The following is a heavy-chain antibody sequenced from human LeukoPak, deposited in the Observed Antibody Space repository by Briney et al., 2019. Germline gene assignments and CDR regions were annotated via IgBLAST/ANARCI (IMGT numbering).Heavy chain of an antibody. J-gene: IGHJ5*02. CDR3: ARNPLYDSRINWFDP. D-gene: IGHD3-22*01. CDR1: GYSFTSYW. V-gene: IGHV5-51*01. Sequence: GESLKISCKGSGYSFTSYWIGWVRQMPGKGLEWMGIIYPGDSDTRYGPSFQGQVTISADKSISTAYLQWSSLKASDTAMYYCARNPLYDSRINWFDPWGQGTLVTVSS. CDR2: IYPGDSDT.